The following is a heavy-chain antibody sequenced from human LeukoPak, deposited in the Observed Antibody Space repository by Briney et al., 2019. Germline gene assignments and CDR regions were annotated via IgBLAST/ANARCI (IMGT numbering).Heavy chain of an antibody. Sequence: KPSETLSLTCAVYGGSFSGYYWSWIRQPPGKGLEWIGEINHSGSTNYNPSLKSRVTISVDTSKNQFSLKLSSVTAADTAVYYCARGYVVVPAAHPGLRAFDIWGQGTMVTVSS. D-gene: IGHD2-2*01. V-gene: IGHV4-34*01. J-gene: IGHJ3*02. CDR2: INHSGST. CDR3: ARGYVVVPAAHPGLRAFDI. CDR1: GGSFSGYY.